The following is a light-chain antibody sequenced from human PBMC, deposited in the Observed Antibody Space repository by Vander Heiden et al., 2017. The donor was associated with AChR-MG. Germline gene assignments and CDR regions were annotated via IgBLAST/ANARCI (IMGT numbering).Light chain of an antibody. Sequence: QSVLTQPPSASGTPGQRVTISCSGGSSNIGSNAVNWYQQLPGTAPKLLSYKTNHRPSGVPDRVSGSKSGNSASLAISGLQSEDEAEDYCEAWDESLNGLVGGGTKLTVL. CDR2: KTN. V-gene: IGLV1-44*01. CDR3: EAWDESLNGL. CDR1: SSNIGSNA. J-gene: IGLJ2*01.